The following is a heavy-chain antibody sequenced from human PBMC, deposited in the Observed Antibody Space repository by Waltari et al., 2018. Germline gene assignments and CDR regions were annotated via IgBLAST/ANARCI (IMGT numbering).Heavy chain of an antibody. J-gene: IGHJ4*02. CDR1: GFPFSRSS. Sequence: EVQLVASGGGLVKPGGSLRLSCAASGFPFSRSSMNWVRQAPGKGLEWVSSISSSSSYIYYADSVKGRFTISRDNAKNSLYLQMNSLRAEDTAVYYCAREEGQGVIRYWGQGTLVTVSS. CDR2: ISSSSSYI. V-gene: IGHV3-21*01. CDR3: AREEGQGVIRY. D-gene: IGHD3-10*01.